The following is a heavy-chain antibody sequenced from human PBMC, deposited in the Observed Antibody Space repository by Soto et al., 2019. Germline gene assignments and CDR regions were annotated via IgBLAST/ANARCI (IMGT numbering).Heavy chain of an antibody. J-gene: IGHJ6*02. Sequence: GPTMVSATQTLTVTFSLSGVSLSTRGVGVGWIRQPPGKALEWLALIYWDDDKRYSPSLRSRLTITKDTSKNQVVLTMTNMDPVDTATYYCAHDSSGLYGMDVWGQGTTVTVSS. CDR2: IYWDDDK. CDR1: GVSLSTRGVG. V-gene: IGHV2-5*02. D-gene: IGHD3-22*01. CDR3: AHDSSGLYGMDV.